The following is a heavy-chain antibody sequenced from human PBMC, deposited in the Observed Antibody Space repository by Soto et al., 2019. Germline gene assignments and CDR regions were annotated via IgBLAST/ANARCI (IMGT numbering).Heavy chain of an antibody. CDR3: ARDRGRGVECFGTCYSSYFDP. Sequence: EVQLVESGGGLVQPGGSLRLSCAASGFTFSTYWMSWVRQAPGKGLEWVANIKEDGSAKSYVDPVKGRFTISRDNAKNSLYLQMNSLRAEDTAVYHCARDRGRGVECFGTCYSSYFDPWGQGTLVTVSS. V-gene: IGHV3-7*01. D-gene: IGHD2-15*01. J-gene: IGHJ5*02. CDR1: GFTFSTYW. CDR2: IKEDGSAK.